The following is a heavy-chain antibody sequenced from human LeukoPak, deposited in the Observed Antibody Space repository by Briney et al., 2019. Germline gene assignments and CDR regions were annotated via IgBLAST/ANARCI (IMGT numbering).Heavy chain of an antibody. J-gene: IGHJ4*02. Sequence: SETLSLTCTVSGGSINNSSYYWGWIRQPPGKGLEWIGTIYYSGSTYYNPSLNTRVTMSLETSKNQFYLKLSSVTAADTAVYYCAILWWLVDYWGQGNLVTVSS. V-gene: IGHV4-39*07. CDR1: GGSINNSSYY. CDR3: AILWWLVDY. CDR2: IYYSGST. D-gene: IGHD5-12*01.